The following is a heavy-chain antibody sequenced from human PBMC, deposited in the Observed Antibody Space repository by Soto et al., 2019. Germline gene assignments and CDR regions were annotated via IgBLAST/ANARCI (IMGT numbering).Heavy chain of an antibody. V-gene: IGHV4-39*01. CDR1: GGSINSSSYF. J-gene: IGHJ5*02. CDR2: IYYSGST. Sequence: SETLSLTCSVSGGSINSSSYFWGWVRQPPGEGLEWIGSIYYSGSTYYNPSLRSRVTISVDTSKNQFSLKLSSVTAADTAVFYCARHYSSGSRNWFDPCGQGTLVTVSS. D-gene: IGHD6-19*01. CDR3: ARHYSSGSRNWFDP.